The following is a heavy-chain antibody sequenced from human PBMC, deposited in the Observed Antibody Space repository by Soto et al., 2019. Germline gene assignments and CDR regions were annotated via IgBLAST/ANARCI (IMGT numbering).Heavy chain of an antibody. CDR2: ISGSGGST. J-gene: IGHJ4*02. Sequence: EVQLLESGGGLVQPGGSLRLSCAASGFTFSSYAMSWVHQAPGKGLEWVSAISGSGGSTYYADSVKGRFTISRDNSKNTLYLQMNSLRAEDTAVYYCAKDVVSYYYDSSGYYEHFDYWGQGTLVTVSS. V-gene: IGHV3-23*01. D-gene: IGHD3-22*01. CDR3: AKDVVSYYYDSSGYYEHFDY. CDR1: GFTFSSYA.